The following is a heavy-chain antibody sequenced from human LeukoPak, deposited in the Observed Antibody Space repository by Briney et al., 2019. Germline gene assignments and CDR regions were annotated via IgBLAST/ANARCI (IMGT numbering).Heavy chain of an antibody. CDR2: IYYTGTA. CDR1: GASVGSVGYY. D-gene: IGHD3-10*01. Sequence: PSETLSLTCTVSGASVGSVGYYWNWIRQRPGKGLEWIGYIYYTGTAYYNPSLKSRAAISLDASKNQFSLSLSSVTAADTALYFCASNSQFGELSFDYWGQGTLLTVSS. CDR3: ASNSQFGELSFDY. J-gene: IGHJ4*02. V-gene: IGHV4-31*03.